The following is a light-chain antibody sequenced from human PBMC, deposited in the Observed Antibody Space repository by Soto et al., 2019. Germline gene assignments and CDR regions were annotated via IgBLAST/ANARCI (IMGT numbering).Light chain of an antibody. CDR3: QQSHNTPFT. Sequence: DIQMTQSPSSLSASVGDRVTITCRASQSISNSLNWYQHKPGKAPKLLIYAASTLQSGVPSRFSCSGSRTDFTLTISSLQPEDFATYFCQQSHNTPFTFGPGTNVDIE. CDR1: QSISNS. V-gene: IGKV1-39*01. CDR2: AAS. J-gene: IGKJ3*01.